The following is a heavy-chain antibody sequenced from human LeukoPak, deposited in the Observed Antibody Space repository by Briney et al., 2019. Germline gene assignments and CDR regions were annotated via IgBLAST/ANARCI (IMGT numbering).Heavy chain of an antibody. CDR1: GYTFTSYA. Sequence: ASVKVSCKASGYTFTSYAMNWVRQAPGQGLEWMGWINTNTGNPTYAQGFTGRFVFSLDTSVSTAYLQISSLKAEDTAVYYCARDARGYCSSTSCFTGAFDIWGQGTMVTVSS. D-gene: IGHD2-2*01. J-gene: IGHJ3*02. CDR2: INTNTGNP. V-gene: IGHV7-4-1*02. CDR3: ARDARGYCSSTSCFTGAFDI.